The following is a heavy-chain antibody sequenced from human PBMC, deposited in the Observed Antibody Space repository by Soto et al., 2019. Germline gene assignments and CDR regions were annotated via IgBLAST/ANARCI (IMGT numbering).Heavy chain of an antibody. CDR1: GFTFDDYA. CDR3: AKGGCNWNSYLHY. V-gene: IGHV3-9*01. CDR2: ISWNSGSI. D-gene: IGHD1-7*01. J-gene: IGHJ4*02. Sequence: EVQLVESGGGLVQPGRSLRLSCAASGFTFDDYAMHWVRQAPGKGLEWVSGISWNSGSIGYADSVKGRFTSSRDNAKHSLYLQMNSLRAEDTALYYCAKGGCNWNSYLHYWGQGTLVTVSS.